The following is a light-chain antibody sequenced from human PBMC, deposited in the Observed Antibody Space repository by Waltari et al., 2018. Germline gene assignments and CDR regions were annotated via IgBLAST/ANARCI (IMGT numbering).Light chain of an antibody. Sequence: SSVLTQAPSVSVAPGQTATVTCGGDNIGSRSVHWYQPKPGRAPVLVVYLDSDRPSGIPERCSGSKSGNAATLTISRVEAGDEADYYCHVWDANTVMFGGGTKLTVL. J-gene: IGLJ3*02. CDR3: HVWDANTVM. CDR2: LDS. V-gene: IGLV3-21*02. CDR1: NIGSRS.